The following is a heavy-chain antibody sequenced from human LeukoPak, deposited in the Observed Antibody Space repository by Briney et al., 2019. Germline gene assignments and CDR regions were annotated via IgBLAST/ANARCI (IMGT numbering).Heavy chain of an antibody. CDR2: IYPGDSEP. D-gene: IGHD5-18*01. V-gene: IGHV5-51*01. Sequence: GESLKISCKGSGYSFTNYWIGWVRQMPGKGLEWMGIIYPGDSEPRYSPSFQGQVTISADKSISTAYLQWSSLRAPDTAMYYCASHRGYSYGYGDYWGQGTLVTVSS. CDR1: GYSFTNYW. J-gene: IGHJ4*02. CDR3: ASHRGYSYGYGDY.